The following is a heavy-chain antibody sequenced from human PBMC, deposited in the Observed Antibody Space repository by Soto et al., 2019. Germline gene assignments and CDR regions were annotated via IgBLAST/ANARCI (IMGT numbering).Heavy chain of an antibody. Sequence: GGSLRLSCEVSGFTFSAYGMHWVRQAPGKGLEWVAAISHDGTNKNYGDSVKGRFTISRDNSKKTLYLQMNSLRPEDTALYYCAKDEYYYSRSGYYIFDSWGQGTRVTVSS. D-gene: IGHD3-22*01. J-gene: IGHJ4*02. V-gene: IGHV3-30*18. CDR1: GFTFSAYG. CDR3: AKDEYYYSRSGYYIFDS. CDR2: ISHDGTNK.